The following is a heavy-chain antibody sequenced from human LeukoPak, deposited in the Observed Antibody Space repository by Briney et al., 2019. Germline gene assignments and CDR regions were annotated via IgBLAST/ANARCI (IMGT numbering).Heavy chain of an antibody. CDR2: ISGSGGST. CDR1: GFTFSSYA. Sequence: PGGSLRLSCAASGFTFSSYAMSWVRQAPGKGLEWVSVISGSGGSTFYADSVKGRFTISRDNSKNTLSLQMNSLRAEDTAVYYCAKVIRLAPGQYYFDFWGQGTLVTVSS. J-gene: IGHJ4*02. V-gene: IGHV3-23*01. CDR3: AKVIRLAPGQYYFDF. D-gene: IGHD6-19*01.